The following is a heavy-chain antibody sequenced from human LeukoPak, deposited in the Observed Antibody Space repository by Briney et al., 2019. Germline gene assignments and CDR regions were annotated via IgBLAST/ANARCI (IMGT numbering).Heavy chain of an antibody. Sequence: GGSLRLSCAASGFTFSSYAMHWVRQAPGKGLEWVAVISYDGSNKYYADSVKGRFTISRDNSKNTLYLQMNSLRAEDTAVYYCAKDSSYSPSEYFQHWGQGTLVTVSS. D-gene: IGHD2-15*01. CDR1: GFTFSSYA. CDR3: AKDSSYSPSEYFQH. CDR2: ISYDGSNK. V-gene: IGHV3-30-3*01. J-gene: IGHJ1*01.